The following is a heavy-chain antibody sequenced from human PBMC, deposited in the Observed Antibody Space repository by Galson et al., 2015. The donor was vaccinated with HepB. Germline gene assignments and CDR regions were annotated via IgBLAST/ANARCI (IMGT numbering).Heavy chain of an antibody. CDR1: GFTVSSSY. J-gene: IGHJ6*02. CDR2: IYSGGST. D-gene: IGHD3-10*01. V-gene: IGHV3-53*01. Sequence: SLRLSCAASGFTVSSSYMSWVRQAPGKGLEWVSVIYSGGSTNYADSVKGRFTISRDTSRNMVYLQMNSLSAEDTAVYYCVRDHKLGVRGRDPSYYYGMDVWGQGTTVTVSS. CDR3: VRDHKLGVRGRDPSYYYGMDV.